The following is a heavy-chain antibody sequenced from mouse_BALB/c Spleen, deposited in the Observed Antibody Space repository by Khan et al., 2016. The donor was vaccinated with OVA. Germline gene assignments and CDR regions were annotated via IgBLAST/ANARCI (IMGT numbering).Heavy chain of an antibody. CDR3: ARMKAYGDSED. CDR2: INTYTGEP. Sequence: QIQLVQSGPELKKPGETVKISCKASGYTFTNYGMNWVQQAPGKGLKWMGWINTYTGEPTYADDFTGRFAFSLETSAITAYVQINHLKHVDTATYFCARMKAYGDSEDWGAGTSVTVS. J-gene: IGHJ1*01. V-gene: IGHV9-3-1*01. CDR1: GYTFTNYG. D-gene: IGHD3-2*02.